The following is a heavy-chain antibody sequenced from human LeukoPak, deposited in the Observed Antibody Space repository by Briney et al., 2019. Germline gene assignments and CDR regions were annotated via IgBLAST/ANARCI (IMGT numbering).Heavy chain of an antibody. V-gene: IGHV4-34*01. CDR2: INHSGST. CDR3: ARVVATIRSKWFDP. J-gene: IGHJ5*02. CDR1: GGSFSGYY. Sequence: PSETLSLTCAVYGGSFSGYYWSWIRQPPGKGLEWIGEINHSGSTNYNPSLKSRVTISVDTSKNQFSLKLSSVTAVDTAVYYCARVVATIRSKWFDPWGQGTLVTVSS. D-gene: IGHD5-12*01.